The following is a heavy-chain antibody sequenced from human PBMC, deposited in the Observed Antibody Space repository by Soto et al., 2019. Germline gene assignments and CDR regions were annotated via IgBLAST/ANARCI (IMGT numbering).Heavy chain of an antibody. CDR2: MNPNSGNT. V-gene: IGHV1-8*01. CDR1: GYTFTSYD. Sequence: QVQLVQSGAEVKKPGASVKVSCKASGYTFTSYDINWVRQATGQGIEWMGWMNPNSGNTGYAQKCQGRVTMTRNTSISTAYMELSSLRSEDTAVYYCARWPDGYSYYGMDVWGQWTTVTVSS. J-gene: IGHJ6*02. CDR3: ARWPDGYSYYGMDV.